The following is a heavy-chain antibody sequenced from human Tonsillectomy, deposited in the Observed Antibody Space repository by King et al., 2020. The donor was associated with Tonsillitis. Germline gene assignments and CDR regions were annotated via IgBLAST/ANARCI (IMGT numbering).Heavy chain of an antibody. CDR3: ARMAYCTNGVYLPNRCYFDY. D-gene: IGHD2-8*01. V-gene: IGHV1-18*01. J-gene: IGHJ4*02. CDR2: ISTFTGNT. Sequence: QLVQSGAEVKKPGASVKVSCKASGYTFTSYGITWVRQAPGQGLEWMGWISTFTGNTNYAQKLQGRVTMTTDTSTSTAYMELRSLRSDDTAVYYCARMAYCTNGVYLPNRCYFDYWGQGTLVTVSS. CDR1: GYTFTSYG.